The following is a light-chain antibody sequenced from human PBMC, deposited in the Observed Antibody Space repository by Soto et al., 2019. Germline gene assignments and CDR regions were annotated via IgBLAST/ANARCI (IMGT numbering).Light chain of an antibody. CDR3: AAWDDTLNGLYV. Sequence: QSVLTQPPSASGTPGQRLTISCSGSSSNIGSNTVSWYQQLPGTAPKLLIYNNNQRPSGVPDRFSGSKSGTSASLAISGLQSEDEADYSCAAWDDTLNGLYVFGTGTKLTAL. CDR1: SSNIGSNT. CDR2: NNN. J-gene: IGLJ1*01. V-gene: IGLV1-44*01.